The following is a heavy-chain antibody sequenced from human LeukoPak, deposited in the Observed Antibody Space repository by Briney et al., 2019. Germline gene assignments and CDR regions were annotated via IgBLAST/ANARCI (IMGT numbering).Heavy chain of an antibody. V-gene: IGHV3-48*02. CDR1: GFTFSSYS. J-gene: IGHJ3*02. CDR2: ISSSSSIM. Sequence: GGSLRLSCAASGFTFSSYSMNWVRQAPGKGLEWVSYISSSSSIMDYADSVKGRFTISRDNAKNSLNLQMNSLRDEDTAVYYCARDRFYAFDIWGQGTMVTVSS. CDR3: ARDRFYAFDI.